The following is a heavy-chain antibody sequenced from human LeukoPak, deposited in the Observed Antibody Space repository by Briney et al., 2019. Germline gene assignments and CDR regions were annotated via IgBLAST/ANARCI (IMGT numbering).Heavy chain of an antibody. CDR3: ARVVTQGYFDY. D-gene: IGHD4-23*01. Sequence: SETPSLTCTVSGGSISSGDYYWSWIRQPPGKGLEWIGYIYYSGSTYYNPSLKSRVTISVDTSKNQFSLKLSSVTAADTAVYYCARVVTQGYFDYWGQGTLVTVSS. V-gene: IGHV4-30-4*08. CDR2: IYYSGST. CDR1: GGSISSGDYY. J-gene: IGHJ4*02.